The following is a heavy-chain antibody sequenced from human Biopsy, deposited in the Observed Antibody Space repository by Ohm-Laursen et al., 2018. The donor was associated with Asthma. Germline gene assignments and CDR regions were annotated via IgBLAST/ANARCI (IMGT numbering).Heavy chain of an antibody. D-gene: IGHD2-15*01. CDR1: GFTFSDHG. CDR2: IWYDGGKK. Sequence: SLRLSCAASGFTFSDHGMHWVRQAPGKGLEWVAVIWYDGGKKDYADSVKGRFSISRDNSKNILYLQMNSLRGEDTAVYYCVREGDCSGGSCHSPYYDGMDVWGQGTTVTVSS. J-gene: IGHJ6*02. V-gene: IGHV3-33*01. CDR3: VREGDCSGGSCHSPYYDGMDV.